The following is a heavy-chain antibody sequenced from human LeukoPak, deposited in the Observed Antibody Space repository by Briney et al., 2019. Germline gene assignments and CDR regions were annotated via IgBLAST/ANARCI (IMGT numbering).Heavy chain of an antibody. V-gene: IGHV3-15*01. D-gene: IGHD3-10*01. J-gene: IGHJ4*02. Sequence: GGSLRLSCAASGLTFSNAWMSWVRQAPGKGLEWVGRIKSKTDGGTIDYAAPVKGRFTISRDDSNNTLYRQMNSLKTEDTALYYCTRDRSYGYWGQGTLVTVSS. CDR3: TRDRSYGY. CDR1: GLTFSNAW. CDR2: IKSKTDGGTI.